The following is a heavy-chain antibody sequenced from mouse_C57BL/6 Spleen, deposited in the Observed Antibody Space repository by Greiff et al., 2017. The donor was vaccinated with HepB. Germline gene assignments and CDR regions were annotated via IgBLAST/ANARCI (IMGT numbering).Heavy chain of an antibody. J-gene: IGHJ4*01. CDR1: GYSITSGYY. D-gene: IGHD2-4*01. CDR2: ISYDGSN. Sequence: EVHLVESGPGLVKPSQSLSLTCSVTGYSITSGYYWNWIRQFPGNKLEWMGYISYDGSNNYNPSLKNRISITRDTSKNQFFLKLNSVTTEDTATYYCARESFYYDYDGAMDYWGQGTSVTVSS. V-gene: IGHV3-6*01. CDR3: ARESFYYDYDGAMDY.